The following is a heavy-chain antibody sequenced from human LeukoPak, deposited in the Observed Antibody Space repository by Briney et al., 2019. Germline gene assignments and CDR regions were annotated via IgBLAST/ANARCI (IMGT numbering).Heavy chain of an antibody. CDR1: GGSISSSSYY. Sequence: SEPLSLPCSVSGGSISSSSYYGGWIRQPPGKMLEWIGSIYYSGSTYYNPSLKSRVTISVDSSKNQFSLKLSSVTAADTAVYYCARRPGYSSGWYWFDPWGQGTLVTVSS. CDR2: IYYSGST. D-gene: IGHD6-19*01. CDR3: ARRPGYSSGWYWFDP. J-gene: IGHJ5*02. V-gene: IGHV4-39*01.